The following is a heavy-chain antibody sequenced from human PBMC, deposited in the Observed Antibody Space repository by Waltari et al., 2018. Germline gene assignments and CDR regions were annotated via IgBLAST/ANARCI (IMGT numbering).Heavy chain of an antibody. D-gene: IGHD2-2*02. CDR3: ARDCSSTSCYRYYYMDV. Sequence: EVQLVESGGGLVQPGGSLRLSCAASGFTFSSYSMNWVRQAPGKGLEWVSYISSSSSTIYYADSVKGRFTISRDNAKNSLYLQMNSLRAEDTAVYYCARDCSSTSCYRYYYMDVWGKGTTVTVSS. CDR2: ISSSSSTI. J-gene: IGHJ6*03. V-gene: IGHV3-48*04. CDR1: GFTFSSYS.